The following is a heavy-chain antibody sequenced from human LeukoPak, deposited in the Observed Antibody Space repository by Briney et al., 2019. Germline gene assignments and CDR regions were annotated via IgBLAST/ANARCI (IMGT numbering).Heavy chain of an antibody. V-gene: IGHV3-53*01. CDR1: GFTVNSKY. Sequence: GGSLRLSCAASGFTVNSKYMSWVRQAPGKGLEWVSILHSDGSTYYADSVKGQFTISRDNSKNTPYLQMDSLRAEDTAVYYCARDGKDNWGIPFDYWGQGTLVTVSS. D-gene: IGHD7-27*01. CDR2: LHSDGST. CDR3: ARDGKDNWGIPFDY. J-gene: IGHJ4*02.